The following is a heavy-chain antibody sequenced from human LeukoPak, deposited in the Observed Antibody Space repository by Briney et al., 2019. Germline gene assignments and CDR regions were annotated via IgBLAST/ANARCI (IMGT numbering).Heavy chain of an antibody. CDR1: GGSFSGYY. CDR3: ARDRYYDILTGYFGVDAFDD. Sequence: PSETLSLTCAVYGGSFSGYYWGWIRQPPGKGLEWIGSINHRGSTYYNPSLKSRVILSVDTSKNQFSLRLSSVTAADTAVYYCARDRYYDILTGYFGVDAFDDWGQGTMVTVSS. D-gene: IGHD3-9*01. J-gene: IGHJ3*01. CDR2: INHRGST. V-gene: IGHV4-34*01.